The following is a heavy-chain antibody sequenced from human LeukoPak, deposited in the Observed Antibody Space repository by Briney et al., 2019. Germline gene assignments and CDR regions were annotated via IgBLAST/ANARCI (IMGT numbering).Heavy chain of an antibody. D-gene: IGHD7-27*01. Sequence: SETLSLTCTVSGGSISSSSYYWGWIRQPPGKGLEWIGSIYHSGSTYYNPSLKSRVTISVDTSKNQFSLKLSSVTAADTAVYYCASSINWGWGQGTLVTVSS. J-gene: IGHJ4*02. V-gene: IGHV4-39*07. CDR3: ASSINWG. CDR1: GGSISSSSYY. CDR2: IYHSGST.